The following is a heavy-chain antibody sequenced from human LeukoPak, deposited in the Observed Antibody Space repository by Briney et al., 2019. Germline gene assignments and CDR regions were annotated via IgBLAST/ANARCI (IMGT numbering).Heavy chain of an antibody. Sequence: ASVTVSCKASGYTFTDYYIHWVRQAPGQGLEWMGWFNPSSGGTNYAQKFQGRPTMTRDTSISTAYIELSSLRSDDTAVYYCARGNYASGGFWGQGTLVTVSS. CDR3: ARGNYASGGF. J-gene: IGHJ4*02. CDR1: GYTFTDYY. V-gene: IGHV1-2*02. CDR2: FNPSSGGT. D-gene: IGHD3-16*01.